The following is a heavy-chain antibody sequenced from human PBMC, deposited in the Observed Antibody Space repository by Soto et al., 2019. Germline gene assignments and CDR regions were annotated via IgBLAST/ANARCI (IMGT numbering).Heavy chain of an antibody. J-gene: IGHJ6*02. V-gene: IGHV3-7*04. D-gene: IGHD5-18*01. Sequence: DVQLVESGGGLVQPGGSLRLSCAAHRFSFSNYWMTWVRQAPGKGLEWVANIKEDGSERSHVDSVKGRFTISRDNAKNSLYLQMNSLRVEDKAVYYCARAAYSGDGLDVWGQGTTVTVS. CDR2: IKEDGSER. CDR1: RFSFSNYW. CDR3: ARAAYSGDGLDV.